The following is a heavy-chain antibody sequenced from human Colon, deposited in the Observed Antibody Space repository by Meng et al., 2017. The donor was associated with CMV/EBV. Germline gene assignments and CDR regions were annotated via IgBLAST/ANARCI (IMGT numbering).Heavy chain of an antibody. CDR1: GGSISSGNYY. V-gene: IGHV4-61*02. Sequence: PGGSISSGNYYCSWIRQPAGKGLEWIGRIYVSGSTNYNPFLKSRVTISVDMSKNQFSLNLSSVTAADTAVYYCARLPGRRKWFSFDYWGQGILVTVSS. CDR3: ARLPGRRKWFSFDY. CDR2: IYVSGST. J-gene: IGHJ4*02. D-gene: IGHD3-10*01.